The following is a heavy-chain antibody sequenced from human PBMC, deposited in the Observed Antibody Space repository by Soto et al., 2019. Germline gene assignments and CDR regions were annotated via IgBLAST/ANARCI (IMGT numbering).Heavy chain of an antibody. CDR1: GYTFTAYH. Sequence: QAPLVQSGAEVKEPRASVRASCEASGYTFTAYHIQWLRQARGPGLEWMGWINPKFGDKGYAQDFRWRVSMTGEMCLSKAEMALSRLTCGDSTIYDCARPMDYYYGRGSVNGRGVWGQGSTVTV. J-gene: IGHJ6*02. CDR3: ARPMDYYYGRGSVNGRGV. V-gene: IGHV1-2*02. CDR2: INPKFGDK. D-gene: IGHD3-10*02.